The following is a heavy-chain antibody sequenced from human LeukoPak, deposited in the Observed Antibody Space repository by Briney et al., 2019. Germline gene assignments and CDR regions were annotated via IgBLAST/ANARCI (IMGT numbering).Heavy chain of an antibody. CDR3: ARRRDGYNEMAFDY. J-gene: IGHJ4*02. D-gene: IGHD5-24*01. CDR2: INHSGST. V-gene: IGHV4-34*01. CDR1: GGSFSGSY. Sequence: SETLSLTCAVYGGSFSGSYWSWIRQPPGKGLEWIGEINHSGSTNYNPSLKSRVTISVDTSKNQFSLKLSSVTAADTAVYYCARRRDGYNEMAFDYWGQGTLVTVSS.